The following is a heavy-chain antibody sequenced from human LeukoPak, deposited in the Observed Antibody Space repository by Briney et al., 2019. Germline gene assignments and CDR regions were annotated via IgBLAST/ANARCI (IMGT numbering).Heavy chain of an antibody. J-gene: IGHJ5*02. CDR2: INPNSGGT. CDR1: GYTFTGYY. Sequence: ASVKVSCKASGYTFTGYYMHWVRQAPGQGLEWMGWINPNSGGTNYAQKFQGRVTMTTEKSTSTGYMELRSLRSDDTAVYYCARGATVRGGSMLHNWFDPWGQGTLVTVSS. CDR3: ARGATVRGGSMLHNWFDP. D-gene: IGHD3-10*01. V-gene: IGHV1-2*02.